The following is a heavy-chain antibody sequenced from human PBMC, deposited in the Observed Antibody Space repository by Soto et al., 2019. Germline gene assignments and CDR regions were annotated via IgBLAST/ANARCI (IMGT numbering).Heavy chain of an antibody. D-gene: IGHD3-16*01. Sequence: PGESLKISCKGSGYSFTSYWISWVRQMPGKGLEWMGRIDPSDSYINYSPSFQGHVTISADKSISTAYLQWSSLKASDTAIYYCARHALSATFYYGMDVWGQGTTVTVSS. V-gene: IGHV5-10-1*01. CDR3: ARHALSATFYYGMDV. J-gene: IGHJ6*02. CDR1: GYSFTSYW. CDR2: IDPSDSYI.